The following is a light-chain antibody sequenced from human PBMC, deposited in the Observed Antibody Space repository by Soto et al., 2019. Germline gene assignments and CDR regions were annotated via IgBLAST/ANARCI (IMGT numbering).Light chain of an antibody. J-gene: IGKJ1*01. CDR1: EFIGTF. CDR3: QQRFRTPET. V-gene: IGKV1-39*01. Sequence: DIPMTQSPFSLSASVGDRVTITCRASEFIGTFLNWYQHKPGKDPNLLVYAASSLQSGVPSRFSGSGSGTDFTLTITSLQPEDFATYYCQQRFRTPETFGQGTKVEIK. CDR2: AAS.